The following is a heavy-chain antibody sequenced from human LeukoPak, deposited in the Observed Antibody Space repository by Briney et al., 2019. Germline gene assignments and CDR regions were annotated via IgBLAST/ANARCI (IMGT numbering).Heavy chain of an antibody. CDR1: DYTFTNFG. CDR2: ISGYNGNT. D-gene: IGHD1-26*01. CDR3: ARSGSGSYYYYMDV. Sequence: ASVKVSCKASDYTFTNFGVYWVRQAPGQGLEWMGWISGYNGNTNYAQKVQGRVTMTTDTSKRTAYMELRSLRSDDTAVYYCARSGSGSYYYYMDVWGKGTTVTVSS. V-gene: IGHV1-18*01. J-gene: IGHJ6*03.